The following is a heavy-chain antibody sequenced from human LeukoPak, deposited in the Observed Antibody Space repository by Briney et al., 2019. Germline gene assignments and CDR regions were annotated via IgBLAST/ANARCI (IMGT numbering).Heavy chain of an antibody. CDR3: ARGYSYGTTPFDY. Sequence: GGSLRLPCVASGFTFSSYAMSWVRQAPGKGLEWVSAISSSADRTYYADSVKGRFTISRDNSKNTLYLQMNSLRAEDTAVYYCARGYSYGTTPFDYWGQGTLVTVSS. J-gene: IGHJ4*02. CDR1: GFTFSSYA. D-gene: IGHD5-18*01. CDR2: ISSSADRT. V-gene: IGHV3-23*01.